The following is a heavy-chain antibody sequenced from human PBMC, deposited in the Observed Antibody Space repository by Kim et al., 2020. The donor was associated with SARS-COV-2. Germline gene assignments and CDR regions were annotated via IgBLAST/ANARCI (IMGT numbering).Heavy chain of an antibody. Sequence: GGSLRLSCAASGFTFSTYAMHWVRQAPGKGLEYVSAITHNGDNTYHADSVKGRFTISRDNSKNTLYLQMGSLRADDMAVYYCARAPGADIVGMPGYFEYWGQGVLVTVSS. D-gene: IGHD5-12*01. V-gene: IGHV3-64*02. J-gene: IGHJ4*02. CDR2: ITHNGDNT. CDR1: GFTFSTYA. CDR3: ARAPGADIVGMPGYFEY.